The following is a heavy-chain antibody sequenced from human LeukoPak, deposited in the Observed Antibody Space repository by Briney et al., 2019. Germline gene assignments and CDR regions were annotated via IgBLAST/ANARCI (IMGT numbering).Heavy chain of an antibody. CDR3: ARGTGWYDY. D-gene: IGHD6-19*01. CDR1: GGSFSGYY. Sequence: PSETLSLTCAVYGGSFSGYYWSWIRQPPGKGLEWIGEINHSGSTNYNPSLKSRVTISVDTSKNQFPLKLSSVTAADTAVYYCARGTGWYDYWGQGTLVTVSS. J-gene: IGHJ4*02. CDR2: INHSGST. V-gene: IGHV4-34*01.